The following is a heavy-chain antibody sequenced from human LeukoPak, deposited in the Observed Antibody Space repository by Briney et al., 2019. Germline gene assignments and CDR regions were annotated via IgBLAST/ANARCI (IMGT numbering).Heavy chain of an antibody. J-gene: IGHJ4*02. V-gene: IGHV4-34*01. D-gene: IGHD5-18*01. CDR1: GGSFSGYY. Sequence: TSSETLSLTCAVYGGSFSGYYWSWIRQPPGKGLEWIGEINHSGSTNYNPSLKSRVTISVDTSKNQFSLKLSSVTAADTAVYYCARGRQPWLPPPRGASRGYFDYWGQGTLVTVPS. CDR2: INHSGST. CDR3: ARGRQPWLPPPRGASRGYFDY.